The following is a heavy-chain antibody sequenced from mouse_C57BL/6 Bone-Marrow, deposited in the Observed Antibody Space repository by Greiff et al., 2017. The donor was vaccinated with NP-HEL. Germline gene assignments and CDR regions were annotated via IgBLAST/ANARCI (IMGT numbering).Heavy chain of an antibody. CDR2: IYPRSGNT. CDR1: GYTFTSYG. V-gene: IGHV1-81*01. CDR3: ASANWDAYFDY. Sequence: QVQLQQSGAELARPGASVKLSCKASGYTFTSYGISWVKQRTGQGLEWIGEIYPRSGNTYYNEKFKGKATLTADKSSSTAYMELRSLTAEDSAVYFCASANWDAYFDYWGQGTTLTVSS. J-gene: IGHJ2*01. D-gene: IGHD4-1*01.